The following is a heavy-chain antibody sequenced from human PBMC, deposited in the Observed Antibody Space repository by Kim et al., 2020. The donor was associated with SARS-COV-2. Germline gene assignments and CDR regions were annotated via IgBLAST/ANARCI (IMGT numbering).Heavy chain of an antibody. V-gene: IGHV3-48*04. D-gene: IGHD1-26*01. CDR3: ARGRGRGGSYYLNWFDP. J-gene: IGHJ5*02. Sequence: GGSLRLSCAASGFTFSSYSMNWVRQAPGKGLEWVSYISSSSSTIYYADSVKGRFTISRDNAKNSLYLQMNSLRAEDTAVYYCARGRGRGGSYYLNWFDPWGQGTLVTVSS. CDR1: GFTFSSYS. CDR2: ISSSSSTI.